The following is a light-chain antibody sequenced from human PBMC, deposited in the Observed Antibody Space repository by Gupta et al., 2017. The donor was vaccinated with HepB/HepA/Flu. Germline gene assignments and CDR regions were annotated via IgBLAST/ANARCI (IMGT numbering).Light chain of an antibody. CDR2: AAS. J-gene: IGKJ5*01. Sequence: IQMPQSPSSLSASVGDRVTITCRASQSICYYLVWYQQKPGKAPKLLIYAASSLQTGVPSRFSGSGSGTDFTLTISSLQPEDFATYYCQQGDSTPVTFGQGTRLEI. CDR3: QQGDSTPVT. CDR1: QSICYY. V-gene: IGKV1-39*01.